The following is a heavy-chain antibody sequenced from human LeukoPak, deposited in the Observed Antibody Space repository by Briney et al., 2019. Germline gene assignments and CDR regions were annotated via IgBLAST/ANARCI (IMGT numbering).Heavy chain of an antibody. D-gene: IGHD1-7*01. CDR1: GGSISSYY. Sequence: SETLSLTCTVSGGSISSYYWSWIRQPPGKGLEWIGYIYYSGSTNYNPSLKSRVTISVDTSKNQFSLKLSSVTAADTAVYYCARAERGITGTLAEFDYWGQGTLVTVSS. J-gene: IGHJ4*02. CDR3: ARAERGITGTLAEFDY. CDR2: IYYSGST. V-gene: IGHV4-59*01.